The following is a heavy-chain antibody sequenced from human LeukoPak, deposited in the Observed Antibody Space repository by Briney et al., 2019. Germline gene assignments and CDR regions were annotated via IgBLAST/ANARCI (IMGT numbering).Heavy chain of an antibody. Sequence: GESLKISCKGSGYSFTSYWIGWVRQMPGKGLEWMGIIYPGDSDTSYSPSFQGHVTIPADKSISTAYLQWSSLKASDTAMYYCARHQGYSSSPFDLDVWGQGTTVTVS. CDR1: GYSFTSYW. CDR3: ARHQGYSSSPFDLDV. V-gene: IGHV5-51*01. J-gene: IGHJ6*02. D-gene: IGHD6-13*01. CDR2: IYPGDSDT.